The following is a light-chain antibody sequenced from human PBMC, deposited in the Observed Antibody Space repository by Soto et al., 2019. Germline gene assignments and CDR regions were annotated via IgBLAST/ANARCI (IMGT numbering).Light chain of an antibody. V-gene: IGKV3-20*01. Sequence: ENVLTQSPGTLSLSPGERATLSCRASQSISSSYLAWYQQKPGQTPRLLIYHASSRATGIPDRFSGSGSGTDFTLTISRLEPEDFAVYYCQQYGDSLLTFGGVTKVEIK. J-gene: IGKJ4*01. CDR1: QSISSSY. CDR3: QQYGDSLLT. CDR2: HAS.